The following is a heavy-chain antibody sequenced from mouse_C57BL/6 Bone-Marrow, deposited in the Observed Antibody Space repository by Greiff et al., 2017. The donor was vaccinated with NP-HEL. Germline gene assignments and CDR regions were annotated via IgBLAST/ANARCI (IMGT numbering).Heavy chain of an antibody. D-gene: IGHD1-1*01. V-gene: IGHV5-9-1*02. J-gene: IGHJ1*03. CDR3: TRGGTYYGSSPWYFDV. CDR1: GFTFSSYA. Sequence: EVMLVESGEGLVKPGGSLKLSCAASGFTFSSYAMSWVRQTPEKRLEWVAYISSGGDYIYYADTVKGRFPISRDNARNTLYLQMSSLKSEDTAMYYCTRGGTYYGSSPWYFDVGGTGTTVTVSS. CDR2: ISSGGDYI.